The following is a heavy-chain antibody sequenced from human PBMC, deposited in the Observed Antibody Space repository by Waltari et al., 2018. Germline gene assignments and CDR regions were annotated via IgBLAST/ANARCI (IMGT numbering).Heavy chain of an antibody. D-gene: IGHD4-17*01. J-gene: IGHJ4*02. CDR2: ISRSGSAI. CDR3: ARQYGDSLTH. CDR1: GFTFSSDI. V-gene: IGHV3-48*01. Sequence: EVQLVESGGGLVQPGGSLRLSCAASGFTFSSDIKNWVRQAPGKGLEWLSYISRSGSAIYYADSVKGRFTISRDNAKNSLSLHMNTLRAEDTAIYYCARQYGDSLTHWGQGTLVTVSS.